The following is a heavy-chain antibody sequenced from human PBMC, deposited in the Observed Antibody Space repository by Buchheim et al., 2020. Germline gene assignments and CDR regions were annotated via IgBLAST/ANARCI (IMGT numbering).Heavy chain of an antibody. V-gene: IGHV3-74*01. CDR3: AREGKGYYDFWSGYYPYYYYYGMDV. D-gene: IGHD3-3*01. CDR1: GFTFSSYW. Sequence: EVQLVESGGGLVQPGGSLRLSCAASGFTFSSYWMHWVRQAPGKGLVWVSRINSDGSSTSYADSVKGRFTISRDNAKNMLYLQMNSLRAEDTAVYYCAREGKGYYDFWSGYYPYYYYYGMDVWGQGTT. J-gene: IGHJ6*02. CDR2: INSDGSST.